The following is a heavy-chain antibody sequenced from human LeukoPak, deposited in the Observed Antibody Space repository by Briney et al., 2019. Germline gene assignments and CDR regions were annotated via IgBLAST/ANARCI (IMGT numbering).Heavy chain of an antibody. CDR2: LSYDGSNN. CDR1: GFTFSSYG. Sequence: PGRSLRLSCAASGFTFSSYGMHWVRQAPGKGLEWVAVLSYDGSNNYYADSVKGRFTISRDNSKSTLYLQMNSLRAEDTAVYYCARGKEDIVVVVADGLNWFDPWSQGTLVTVSS. CDR3: ARGKEDIVVVVADGLNWFDP. J-gene: IGHJ5*02. D-gene: IGHD2-15*01. V-gene: IGHV3-30*03.